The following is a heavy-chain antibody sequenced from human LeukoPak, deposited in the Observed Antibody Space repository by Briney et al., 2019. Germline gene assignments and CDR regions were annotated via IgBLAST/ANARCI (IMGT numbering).Heavy chain of an antibody. CDR1: GFTFSSYA. CDR3: AKGDYDILTGYYPVDY. D-gene: IGHD3-9*01. J-gene: IGHJ4*02. V-gene: IGHV3-23*01. Sequence: GGSLRLYCAASGFTFSSYAMSWVRQAPGKGLEWVSAISGSGGSTYYADSVKGRFTISRDNSKNTLYLQMNSLRAEDTAVYYCAKGDYDILTGYYPVDYWGQGTLVTVSS. CDR2: ISGSGGST.